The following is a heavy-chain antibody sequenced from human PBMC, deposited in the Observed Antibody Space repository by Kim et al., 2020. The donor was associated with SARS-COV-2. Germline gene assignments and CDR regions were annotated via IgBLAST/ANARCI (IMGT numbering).Heavy chain of an antibody. Sequence: GGSLRLSCAASGFTFSSNSMNWVRQAPGKGLEWVSYISSSGSRIYYADSVKGRFTISRDNAKNSLYLQMSSLSDADTAVYYCARDSRDCSSTGCDRFDYWGQGTLVTVSS. D-gene: IGHD2-2*01. CDR1: GFTFSSNS. V-gene: IGHV3-48*02. CDR3: ARDSRDCSSTGCDRFDY. CDR2: ISSSGSRI. J-gene: IGHJ4*02.